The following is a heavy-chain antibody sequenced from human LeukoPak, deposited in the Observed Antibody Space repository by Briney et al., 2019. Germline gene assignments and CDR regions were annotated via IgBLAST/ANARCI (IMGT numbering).Heavy chain of an antibody. D-gene: IGHD6-19*01. CDR1: GYTFTSYA. CDR3: ARADVASGRGFDY. CDR2: ISAYNGNT. Sequence: ASLKVSCKASGYTFTSYAMNWVRQAPGQGLEWMGWISAYNGNTNYAQKLQGRVTMTTDTSTSTAYMELRSLRSDDTAVYYCARADVASGRGFDYWGQGTLVTVSS. J-gene: IGHJ4*02. V-gene: IGHV1-18*01.